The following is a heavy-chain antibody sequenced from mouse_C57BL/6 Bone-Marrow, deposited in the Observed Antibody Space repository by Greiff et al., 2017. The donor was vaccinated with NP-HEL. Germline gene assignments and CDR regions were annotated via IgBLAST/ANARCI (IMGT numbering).Heavy chain of an antibody. D-gene: IGHD2-5*01. CDR2: IHPNSGST. V-gene: IGHV1-64*01. Sequence: QVQLQQPGAELVKPGASVKLSCKASGYTFTSYWMHWVKQRPGQGLEWIGMIHPNSGSTNYNEKFKSKATLTVDKSSSTAYMQLSSLTSEDSAVYDCARSNYSNYGFAYWGQGTLVTVSA. CDR1: GYTFTSYW. J-gene: IGHJ3*01. CDR3: ARSNYSNYGFAY.